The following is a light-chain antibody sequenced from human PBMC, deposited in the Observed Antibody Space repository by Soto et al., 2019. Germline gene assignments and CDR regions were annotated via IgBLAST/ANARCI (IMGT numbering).Light chain of an antibody. CDR3: QQYNDWPIT. J-gene: IGKJ5*01. Sequence: EVVMTQSPATLSVSPGERVILSCRSSQSVGDNLAWLQQKPGQGPRLLIYGASTRATGIPARFSGSGSETEFTLTISRLRSEDSAVYLCQQYNDWPITFGQGIRLEI. CDR1: QSVGDN. CDR2: GAS. V-gene: IGKV3-15*01.